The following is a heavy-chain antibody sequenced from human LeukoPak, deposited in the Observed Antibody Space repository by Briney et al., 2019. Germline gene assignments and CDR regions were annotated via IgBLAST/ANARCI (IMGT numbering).Heavy chain of an antibody. V-gene: IGHV4-34*04. J-gene: IGHJ3*02. CDR2: INHSGRT. CDR3: ARKRLLRYFDWLPRAHPDNAFDI. D-gene: IGHD3-9*01. Sequence: SETLFLTCAVYGGPFSGYYWSRIRQTPGKGLEWIGDINHSGRTHTNLSLKSRDTISVDTSKNQYSLKLSSVTAADTAVYYCARKRLLRYFDWLPRAHPDNAFDIWGQGTMVTVSS. CDR1: GGPFSGYY.